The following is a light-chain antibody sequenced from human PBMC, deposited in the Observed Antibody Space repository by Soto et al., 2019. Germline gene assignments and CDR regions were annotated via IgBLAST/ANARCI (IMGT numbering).Light chain of an antibody. CDR3: QSYDSSFVL. J-gene: IGLJ2*01. CDR2: EHN. V-gene: IGLV6-57*04. CDR1: SGSIANNY. Sequence: NFMLTQPHSVSESPGKTLSISCTRSSGSIANNYVQWYQQRPGSAPTTVIYEHNQRPSGVPDRFSGSTDGSSNSASLTISGLQTEDEADYYCQSYDSSFVLFGGGTQLTVL.